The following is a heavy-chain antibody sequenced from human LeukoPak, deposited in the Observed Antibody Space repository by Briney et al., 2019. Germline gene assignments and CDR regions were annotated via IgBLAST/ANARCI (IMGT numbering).Heavy chain of an antibody. CDR1: GGSINSYY. V-gene: IGHV4-59*01. Sequence: SETLSLTCTVSGGSINSYYWSWIRQPPGKGLEWIGYIYYSGSTNYNPSLKSRLTISVDTSKNQFSLKLSSVTAADTAVYYCARETSQKGAHYMDVWGQGTMVTVSS. D-gene: IGHD4-11*01. CDR2: IYYSGST. CDR3: ARETSQKGAHYMDV. J-gene: IGHJ3*01.